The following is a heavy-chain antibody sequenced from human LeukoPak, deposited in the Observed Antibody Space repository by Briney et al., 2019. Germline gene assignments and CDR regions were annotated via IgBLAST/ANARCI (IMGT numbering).Heavy chain of an antibody. Sequence: AGGSLRLSXAVSGFTFSNFWMSWVRQAPGKGVEWLAFIRYDGSDKYYADSVKGRFTISRDNSKNTLFLQMSSLRPEDTAVYYCAKDSSIAAACRLGFDYWGQGTLVTVSS. CDR1: GFTFSNFW. D-gene: IGHD6-13*01. V-gene: IGHV3-30*02. CDR3: AKDSSIAAACRLGFDY. J-gene: IGHJ4*02. CDR2: IRYDGSDK.